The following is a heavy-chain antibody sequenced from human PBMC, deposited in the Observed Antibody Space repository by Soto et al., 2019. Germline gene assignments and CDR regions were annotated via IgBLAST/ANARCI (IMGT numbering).Heavy chain of an antibody. Sequence: EVHLLESGGGLVQPGGSLRLSCAASGFTLSSYAMSWVRQAPGKGLEWVSAISGSGNRTFHADSVKGRFTISRDNSKNALYLQMNSLRVEDTAVYYCAKEVTSGSYSHYYYGLEVWGQGTTVTVSS. V-gene: IGHV3-23*01. D-gene: IGHD1-26*01. CDR1: GFTLSSYA. J-gene: IGHJ6*02. CDR2: ISGSGNRT. CDR3: AKEVTSGSYSHYYYGLEV.